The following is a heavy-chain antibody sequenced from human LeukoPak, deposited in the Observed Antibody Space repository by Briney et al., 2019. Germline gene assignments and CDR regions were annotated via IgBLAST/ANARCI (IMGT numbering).Heavy chain of an antibody. D-gene: IGHD6-19*01. J-gene: IGHJ6*03. CDR1: GGSISSSSNY. V-gene: IGHV4-39*01. CDR3: ASQRQDIAVAGTLPDRYYYMDV. Sequence: SETLSLTCSVSGGSISSSSNYWGWIRQPPGKRLEWIGSFYYSGSTYSHPTLKSRVTISVDTSKNQFSLKLSSVTAADTAVYYCASQRQDIAVAGTLPDRYYYMDVWGKGTTVTISS. CDR2: FYYSGST.